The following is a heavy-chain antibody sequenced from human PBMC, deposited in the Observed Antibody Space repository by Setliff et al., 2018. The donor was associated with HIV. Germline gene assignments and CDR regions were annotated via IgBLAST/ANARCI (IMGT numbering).Heavy chain of an antibody. J-gene: IGHJ4*02. CDR1: GGSVSTSTYY. D-gene: IGHD3-9*01. CDR2: LSYRGTT. V-gene: IGHV4-39*01. Sequence: ASETLSLTCTVSGGSVSTSTYYWGWIRQPPGKGLEYIGTLSYRGTTHYNPSLKSRIALSIDSSKNQFSLNLRFVTATDSALYYCATTRPISTGYPGFFDSWGQGIVVTVSS. CDR3: ATTRPISTGYPGFFDS.